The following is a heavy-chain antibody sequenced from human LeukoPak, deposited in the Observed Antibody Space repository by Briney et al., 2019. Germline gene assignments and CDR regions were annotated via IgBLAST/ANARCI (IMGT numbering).Heavy chain of an antibody. CDR1: GFTFSSYG. D-gene: IGHD2-15*01. J-gene: IGHJ4*02. CDR2: INPAGSVT. CDR3: ASAGSGGWAL. Sequence: GGSLRLSCAASGFTFSSYGMHWVRQAPGKGLEWVANINPAGSVTYYVDSVRGRFTISRDNAKNSVLLQMNSLRDDDTAVYYCASAGSGGWALGGQGTLVTVSS. V-gene: IGHV3-7*01.